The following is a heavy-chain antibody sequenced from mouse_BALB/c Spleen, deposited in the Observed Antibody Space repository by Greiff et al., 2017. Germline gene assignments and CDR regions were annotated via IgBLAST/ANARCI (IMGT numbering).Heavy chain of an antibody. J-gene: IGHJ2*01. Sequence: DVHLVESGGGLVKPGGSLKLSCAASGFTFSSYAMSWVRQSPEKRLEWVAEISSGGSYTYYPDTVTGRFTISRDNAKNTLYLEMSSLRSEDTAMYYCARGDSGYWGQGTTLTVSS. CDR1: GFTFSSYA. CDR2: ISSGGSYT. CDR3: ARGDSGY. V-gene: IGHV5-9-4*01.